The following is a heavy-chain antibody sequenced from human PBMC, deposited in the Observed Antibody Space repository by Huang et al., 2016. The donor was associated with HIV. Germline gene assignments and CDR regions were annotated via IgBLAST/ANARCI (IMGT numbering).Heavy chain of an antibody. J-gene: IGHJ5*02. Sequence: QVQLVESGGGVVQPGTSLRLSCAASGFIFGNFGMHWVRQAPGKGLEGVAGISDDGRSDRYSESVKGRFTIYRDNDKNTLSLEMNRLRHDDTAVYYCAKESRWFSDFDQWGQGTLVTVSS. CDR2: ISDDGRSD. CDR3: AKESRWFSDFDQ. D-gene: IGHD2-15*01. V-gene: IGHV3-30*18. CDR1: GFIFGNFG.